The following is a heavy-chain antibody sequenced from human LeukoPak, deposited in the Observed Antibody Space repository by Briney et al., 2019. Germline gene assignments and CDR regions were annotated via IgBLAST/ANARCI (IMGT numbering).Heavy chain of an antibody. Sequence: GGSLRLSCAASGFTFSNAWMSWVRQAPGKGLEWVGRIKSKTDGGTTDYAAPVKGRFTMSRDDSKNTLYLQINSLKTEDTAVYCCTTDPQRGYYFDYWGQGTLVTVSS. CDR3: TTDPQRGYYFDY. CDR1: GFTFSNAW. V-gene: IGHV3-15*01. D-gene: IGHD5-24*01. J-gene: IGHJ4*02. CDR2: IKSKTDGGTT.